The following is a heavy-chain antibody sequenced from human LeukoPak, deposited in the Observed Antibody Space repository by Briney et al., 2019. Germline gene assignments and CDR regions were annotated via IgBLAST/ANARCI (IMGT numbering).Heavy chain of an antibody. Sequence: PGGSLRLSCVASGFTVSSNYMSWVRQAPGKGLEWVSVIYSGGSTYYADSVKGRITISRDNSKNTLYLQMNSLRVEDTAVYYCARDFCSAGSCYPDNWGQGTLVTVSS. CDR3: ARDFCSAGSCYPDN. V-gene: IGHV3-66*01. CDR2: IYSGGST. D-gene: IGHD2-15*01. CDR1: GFTVSSNY. J-gene: IGHJ4*02.